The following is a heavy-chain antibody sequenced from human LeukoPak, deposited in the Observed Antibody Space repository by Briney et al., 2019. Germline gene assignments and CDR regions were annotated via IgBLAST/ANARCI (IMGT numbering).Heavy chain of an antibody. J-gene: IGHJ5*02. V-gene: IGHV4-39*01. CDR3: ARHDGEPSLNWFGP. Sequence: SETLSLTCTVSGDSISSSRTYWAWIRPPPGKGLEWIGSISYSGVTYYTPSLRSRVTISLDMSKNLFSLRLSSVTAADTAIYYCARHDGEPSLNWFGPWGQGSLVTVSS. CDR2: ISYSGVT. D-gene: IGHD1-14*01. CDR1: GDSISSSRTY.